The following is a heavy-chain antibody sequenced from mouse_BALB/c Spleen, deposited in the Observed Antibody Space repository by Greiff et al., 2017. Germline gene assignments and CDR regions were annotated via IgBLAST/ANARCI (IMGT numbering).Heavy chain of an antibody. CDR2: IYPGSGST. J-gene: IGHJ3*01. Sequence: VQLQQPGAELVKPGTSVKLSCKASGYNFTSYWINWVKLRPGQGLEWIGDIYPGSGSTNYNEKFKSKATLTVDTSSSTAYMQLSSLASEDSALYYCASHAYYGNYVFAYWGQGTLVTVSA. CDR3: ASHAYYGNYVFAY. D-gene: IGHD2-10*01. V-gene: IGHV1-55*01. CDR1: GYNFTSYW.